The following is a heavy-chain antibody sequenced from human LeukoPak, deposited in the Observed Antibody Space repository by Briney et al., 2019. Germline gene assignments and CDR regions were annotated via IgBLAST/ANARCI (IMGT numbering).Heavy chain of an antibody. CDR3: ARGFLEWLQFDY. CDR2: IIPIFGTA. D-gene: IGHD3-3*01. J-gene: IGHJ4*02. V-gene: IGHV1-69*06. CDR1: GGTFSSYA. Sequence: ASVKVSCKASGGTFSSYAISWVRQAPVQGLEWMGGIIPIFGTANYAQKFQGRVTITADKSTSTAYMELSSLRSENTAVYYCARGFLEWLQFDYWGQGTLVTVSS.